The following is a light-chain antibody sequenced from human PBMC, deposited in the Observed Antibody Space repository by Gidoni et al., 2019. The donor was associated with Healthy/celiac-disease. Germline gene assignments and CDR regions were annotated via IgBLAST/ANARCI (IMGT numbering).Light chain of an antibody. CDR2: SNN. V-gene: IGLV1-44*01. Sequence: QSVLTQPPSASGTPGQRVTISCSGSSSNIGSNTVNWYQQLPGTAPKLLIYSNNQRHSGVPDRFSGSKSGTSASLAISGLQSEDEADYYCAAWDDSLNGPTFGGGTKLTVL. CDR3: AAWDDSLNGPT. J-gene: IGLJ3*02. CDR1: SSNIGSNT.